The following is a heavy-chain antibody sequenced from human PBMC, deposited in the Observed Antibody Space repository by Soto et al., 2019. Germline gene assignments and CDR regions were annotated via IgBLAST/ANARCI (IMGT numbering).Heavy chain of an antibody. Sequence: ASVKVSCKASGGTFSSYTMSWVRQAPGQGLEWMGIINPSLGSTSYAQKFQGRVTMTRDTSTSTVYMELSSLRSEDTAVYYCARDIGISGSSSDYWGQGTLVTVSS. J-gene: IGHJ4*02. CDR2: INPSLGST. CDR1: GGTFSSYT. V-gene: IGHV1-46*01. CDR3: ARDIGISGSSSDY. D-gene: IGHD3-10*01.